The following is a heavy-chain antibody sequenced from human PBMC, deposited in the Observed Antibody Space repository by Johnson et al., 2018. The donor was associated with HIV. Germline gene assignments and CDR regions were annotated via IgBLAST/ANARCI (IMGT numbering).Heavy chain of an antibody. Sequence: VQLVESGGGLVQPGGSLRFSCAASGFTFDDYGMTWVRQAPGKGLEWVSGINWNGGSTGYADSVKGRFTISRDNSKNTLYLQMNSLRPEDTAVYYCARDSSNSFRFEMYAFDIWGQGTMVTVSS. CDR3: ARDSSNSFRFEMYAFDI. CDR1: GFTFDDYG. D-gene: IGHD6-6*01. CDR2: INWNGGST. V-gene: IGHV3-20*04. J-gene: IGHJ3*02.